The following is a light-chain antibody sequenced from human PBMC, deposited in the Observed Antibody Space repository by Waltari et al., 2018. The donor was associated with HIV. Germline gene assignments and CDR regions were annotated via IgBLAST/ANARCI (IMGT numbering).Light chain of an antibody. CDR2: WAS. CDR1: QSVLYSSNNKNY. CDR3: QQYYSTPPT. J-gene: IGKJ4*01. V-gene: IGKV4-1*01. Sequence: TQSPDSLAVSLGERATINCKSSQSVLYSSNNKNYLAWYQQKPGQPPKLLIYWASTRESGVPDRISGSGSGTDFTLTINSLQAEDVALYFCQQYYSTPPTFGGGTKVEIK.